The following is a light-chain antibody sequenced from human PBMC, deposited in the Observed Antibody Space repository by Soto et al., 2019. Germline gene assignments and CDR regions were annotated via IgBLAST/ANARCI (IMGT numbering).Light chain of an antibody. J-gene: IGKJ1*01. V-gene: IGKV2-24*01. CDR3: IQFARLPRT. CDR1: QSLVHSDGNTY. Sequence: DVVLTQTPLSSPVTLGQPASISCRSSQSLVHSDGNTYLSWLQLRPGQPPRLLIYQISNRFSGVPGGFRGRGAGTDFTLKISRVKAEDVGVYYCIQFARLPRTFGQGTKVE. CDR2: QIS.